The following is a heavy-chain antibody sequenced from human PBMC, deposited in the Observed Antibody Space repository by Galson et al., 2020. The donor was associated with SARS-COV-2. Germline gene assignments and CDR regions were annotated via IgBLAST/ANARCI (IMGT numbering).Heavy chain of an antibody. J-gene: IGHJ6*02. Sequence: SETLSLTCAVYGGSFSGYYWSWIRQPPGKGLEWIGEINHSGSTNYNPSLQSPVTISVDTSKNQFSLKLSSVTAADTAVYYCASGRVWFGELLGVGYYYGMDVWGQGTTVTVSS. CDR1: GGSFSGYY. CDR2: INHSGST. D-gene: IGHD3-10*01. V-gene: IGHV4-34*01. CDR3: ASGRVWFGELLGVGYYYGMDV.